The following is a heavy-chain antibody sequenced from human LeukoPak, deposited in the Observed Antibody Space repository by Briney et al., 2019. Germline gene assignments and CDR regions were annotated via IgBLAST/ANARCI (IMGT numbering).Heavy chain of an antibody. V-gene: IGHV4-39*07. J-gene: IGHJ6*03. D-gene: IGHD2-2*01. CDR2: IYYSGNN. CDR3: ASEYTSSPPYYMDV. CDR1: GDSISKNTYY. Sequence: SETLSLTCAVPGDSISKNTYYWGWIHQPPGKGLEWIGNIYYSGNNHYNPSLKSRVTISLDTSKNQFSLRLNSVTAADTAVYYCASEYTSSPPYYMDVWGKGTTVTVSS.